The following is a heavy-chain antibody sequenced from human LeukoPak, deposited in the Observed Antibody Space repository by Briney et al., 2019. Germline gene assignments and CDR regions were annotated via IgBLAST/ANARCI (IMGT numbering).Heavy chain of an antibody. CDR1: GNYW. Sequence: GGSLRLSCAASGNYWMHWVRQVPGKGLVWVSHINSDGRWTSYADSVKGRFTISKDNAKNTVYLQMNSLRAEDTAAYYCVSFYEPYWGRGTLVTVSS. CDR3: VSFYEPY. D-gene: IGHD3-22*01. J-gene: IGHJ4*02. V-gene: IGHV3-74*01. CDR2: INSDGRWT.